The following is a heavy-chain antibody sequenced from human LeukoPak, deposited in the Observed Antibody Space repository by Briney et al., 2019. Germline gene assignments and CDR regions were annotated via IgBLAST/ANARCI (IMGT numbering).Heavy chain of an antibody. V-gene: IGHV3-33*01. CDR1: GFTFSSYG. J-gene: IGHJ3*02. CDR3: ARALPGSYYDSSGYYSPDI. D-gene: IGHD3-22*01. CDR2: IWYDGSNK. Sequence: PGRSLRLSCAASGFTFSSYGMHGVRQAPGKGLEWVAVIWYDGSNKYYADSVKGRFTISRDNSKNTLYLQMNSLRAEDTAVYYCARALPGSYYDSSGYYSPDIWGQGTMVTVSS.